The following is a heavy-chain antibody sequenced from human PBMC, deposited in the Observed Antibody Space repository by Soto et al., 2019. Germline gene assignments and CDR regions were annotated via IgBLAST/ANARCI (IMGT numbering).Heavy chain of an antibody. CDR1: GGPYSKYS. CDR2: IIPIFDIT. D-gene: IGHD3-22*01. CDR3: ARSLLGDYYDSDGLDN. V-gene: IGHV1-69*02. Sequence: VQLVQSGTEVKKPGSSVTVSCKASGGPYSKYSISWVRQAPGQGLEWMGRIIPIFDITNYEQKFQGRVTITADKSTSTVYMDLSSLRSEDTAVYYCARSLLGDYYDSDGLDNWGQGTLVTVSS. J-gene: IGHJ4*02.